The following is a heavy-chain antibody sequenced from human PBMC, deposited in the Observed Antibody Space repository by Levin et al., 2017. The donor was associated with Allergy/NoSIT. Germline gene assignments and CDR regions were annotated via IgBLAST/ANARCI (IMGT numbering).Heavy chain of an antibody. CDR3: ASDGSYDTLDI. Sequence: PEASVKVSCAASGFTFSGYTLNWVRQAPGKGLEWVSSISSSSTYIYYADSLKGRFTISRDDAKNSLSLQMNSLRVEDTAVYYCASDGSYDTLDIWGQGTMVTVSS. D-gene: IGHD6-6*01. J-gene: IGHJ3*02. CDR1: GFTFSGYT. CDR2: ISSSSTYI. V-gene: IGHV3-21*01.